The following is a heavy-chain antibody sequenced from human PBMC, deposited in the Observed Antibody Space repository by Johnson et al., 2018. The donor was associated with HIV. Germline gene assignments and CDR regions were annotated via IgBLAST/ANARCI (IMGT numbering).Heavy chain of an antibody. V-gene: IGHV3-74*01. CDR3: ARESRYNFWSGYDAFDI. J-gene: IGHJ3*02. CDR2: INSDGTIT. D-gene: IGHD3-3*01. Sequence: VQLVESGGGLVQPGGSLRLSCAASGFTFISYWMHWVRQAPGKGLVWVARINSDGTITSYAASVKGRFTISRDNAKNTLYLQMNSLRAEDTAVYYCARESRYNFWSGYDAFDIWGQGTMVAVSS. CDR1: GFTFISYW.